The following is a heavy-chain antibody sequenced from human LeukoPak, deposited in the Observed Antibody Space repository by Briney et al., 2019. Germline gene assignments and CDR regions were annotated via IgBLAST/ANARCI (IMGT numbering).Heavy chain of an antibody. D-gene: IGHD6-19*01. J-gene: IGHJ3*02. Sequence: SQTLSLTCTVSGGSISSGSYYWSWIRQPAGKGLEWIGRIYTSGSTNYNPSLKSRVTISVDTSKNQFSLKLSSVTTADTAVYYCARGYSSGWYQDAFDIWGQGTMVTVSS. CDR3: ARGYSSGWYQDAFDI. CDR1: GGSISSGSYY. V-gene: IGHV4-61*02. CDR2: IYTSGST.